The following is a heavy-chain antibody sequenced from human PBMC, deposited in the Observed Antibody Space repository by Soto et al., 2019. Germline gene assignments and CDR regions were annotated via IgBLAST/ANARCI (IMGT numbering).Heavy chain of an antibody. CDR3: ARDLGYCSGGSCYSLGY. CDR1: GFTFSSYS. D-gene: IGHD2-15*01. Sequence: GGSLRLSSAASGFTFSSYSMNWVRQAPGKGLEWVSYISSSSSTIYYADSVKGRFTISRDNAKNSLYLQMNSLRDEDTAVYYCARDLGYCSGGSCYSLGYWGQGTLVTSPQ. CDR2: ISSSSSTI. J-gene: IGHJ4*02. V-gene: IGHV3-48*02.